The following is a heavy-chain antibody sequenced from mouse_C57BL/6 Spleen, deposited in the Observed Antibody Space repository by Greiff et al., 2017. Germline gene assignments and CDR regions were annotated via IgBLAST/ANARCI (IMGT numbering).Heavy chain of an antibody. CDR1: GFTFSSYG. D-gene: IGHD1-1*01. CDR3: ARHYYGSSYGYFDV. Sequence: EVHLVESGGDLVKPGGSLKLSCAASGFTFSSYGLSWVRQTPDKRLAWVATISSGGSYPYYPDSVRGRFTISRDNAKNTLYLQMSSLKSEDTAMYYCARHYYGSSYGYFDVWGTGTTVTVSS. V-gene: IGHV5-6*01. CDR2: ISSGGSYP. J-gene: IGHJ1*03.